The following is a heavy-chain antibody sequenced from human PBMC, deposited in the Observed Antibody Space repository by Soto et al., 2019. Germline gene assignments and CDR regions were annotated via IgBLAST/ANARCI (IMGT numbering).Heavy chain of an antibody. J-gene: IGHJ6*02. Sequence: PVKVSCKASGGTFSSYAISWVRQAPGQGLEWMGGIIPIFGTANYAQKFQGRVTITADESTGTAYMELSSLRSEDTAVYYCARDCDGSGSYPYYYYYYGMDVWGQGTTVTVSS. D-gene: IGHD3-10*01. CDR1: GGTFSSYA. CDR3: ARDCDGSGSYPYYYYYYGMDV. CDR2: IIPIFGTA. V-gene: IGHV1-69*13.